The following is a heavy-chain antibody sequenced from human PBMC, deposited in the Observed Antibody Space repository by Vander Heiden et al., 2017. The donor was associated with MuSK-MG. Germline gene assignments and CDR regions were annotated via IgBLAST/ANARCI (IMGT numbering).Heavy chain of an antibody. CDR3: AVPRRGLELSYYFDY. CDR2: IIPIFGTA. D-gene: IGHD1-7*01. J-gene: IGHJ4*02. Sequence: PGQGLEWMGGIIPIFGTANYAQKFQGRVTITADESTSTAYMELSSLRSEDTAVYYCAVPRRGLELSYYFDYWGQGTLVTVSS. V-gene: IGHV1-69*01.